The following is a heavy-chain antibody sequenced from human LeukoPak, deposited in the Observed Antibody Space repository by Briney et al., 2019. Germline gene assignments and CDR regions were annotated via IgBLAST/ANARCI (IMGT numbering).Heavy chain of an antibody. CDR2: ISGSGGST. CDR3: AKLGGGYDYVWGSYRPNWFDP. CDR1: GFTFSSYG. J-gene: IGHJ5*02. D-gene: IGHD3-16*02. V-gene: IGHV3-23*01. Sequence: GGSLRLSCAASGFTFSSYGMSWVRQAPGKGLEWVSAISGSGGSTYYADSVKGRFTISRDNSKNTLYLQMNSLRAEDTAVYYCAKLGGGYDYVWGSYRPNWFDPWGQGTLVTVSS.